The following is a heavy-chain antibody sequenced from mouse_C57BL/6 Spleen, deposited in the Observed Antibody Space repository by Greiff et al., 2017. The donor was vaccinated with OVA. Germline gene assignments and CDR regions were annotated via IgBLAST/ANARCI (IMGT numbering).Heavy chain of an antibody. CDR1: GFTFSSYA. J-gene: IGHJ4*01. D-gene: IGHD2-5*01. CDR2: ISSGGDYI. V-gene: IGHV5-9-1*02. Sequence: EVKLVESGEGLVKPGGPLKLSCAASGFTFSSYAMSWVRQTQEKRLEWVAYISSGGDYIYYADTVKGRFTISRDNARNTLYLQMSSLKSEDTAMYYCTRVGNYYSNYGYYAMDYWGQGTSVTVSS. CDR3: TRVGNYYSNYGYYAMDY.